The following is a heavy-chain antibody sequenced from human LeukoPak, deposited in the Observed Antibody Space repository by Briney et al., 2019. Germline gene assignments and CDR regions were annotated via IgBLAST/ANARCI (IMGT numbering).Heavy chain of an antibody. CDR3: AGILWFGELLPDY. D-gene: IGHD3-10*01. Sequence: GGSLRLSCAASGFTFSSYSMNWVRQAPGKGLEWVSSISSSSSYIYYADSVKGRFTISRDNAKNSLYLQMNSLRAEDTAVYYCAGILWFGELLPDYWGQGTLVTVSS. J-gene: IGHJ4*02. CDR1: GFTFSSYS. V-gene: IGHV3-21*01. CDR2: ISSSSSYI.